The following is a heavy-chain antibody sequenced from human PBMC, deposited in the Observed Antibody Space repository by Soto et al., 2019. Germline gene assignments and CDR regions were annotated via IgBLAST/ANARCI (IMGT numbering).Heavy chain of an antibody. CDR3: ERGKNSYPFDY. Sequence: QVQLVQPGAEVKKPGASVKVSCKASGYTFTSHYIHWVRQAPGKGLEWMGIINPSGGTANYPQKFQGRGTMTTDTSTSTVYKELSSLRSVDTAVYYCERGKNSYPFDYWGQGTLVTVSS. CDR2: INPSGGTA. D-gene: IGHD5-18*01. CDR1: GYTFTSHY. J-gene: IGHJ4*02. V-gene: IGHV1-46*01.